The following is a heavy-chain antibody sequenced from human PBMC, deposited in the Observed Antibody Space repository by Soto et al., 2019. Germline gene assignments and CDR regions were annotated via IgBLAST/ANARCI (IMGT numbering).Heavy chain of an antibody. CDR3: ARVNCSGGSCYSYFQH. D-gene: IGHD2-15*01. J-gene: IGHJ1*01. Sequence: QVQLVQSGAEVKKPGSSVKVSCKASGGTFSSYAISWVRQAPGQGLEWMGGIIPIFGTANYAQKFQGRVTMTADESTSTAYMELSSLRSEDTAVYYCARVNCSGGSCYSYFQHWGQGTLVTVSS. CDR1: GGTFSSYA. CDR2: IIPIFGTA. V-gene: IGHV1-69*12.